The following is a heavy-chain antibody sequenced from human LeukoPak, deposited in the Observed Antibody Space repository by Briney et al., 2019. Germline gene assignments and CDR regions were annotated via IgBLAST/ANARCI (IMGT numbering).Heavy chain of an antibody. CDR3: ARRGGPSGTYYFDS. CDR2: IYYSGST. J-gene: IGHJ4*02. V-gene: IGHV4-39*01. CDR1: GGSISSSSHF. D-gene: IGHD1-26*01. Sequence: SETLSLTCTAYGGSISSSSHFWGWIRQPPGKGLEWIGSIYYSGSTYYNPSLESRVTISVDRSKNQFSLKVGSVTGADTAVYYCARRGGPSGTYYFDSWGRGTLVTVSS.